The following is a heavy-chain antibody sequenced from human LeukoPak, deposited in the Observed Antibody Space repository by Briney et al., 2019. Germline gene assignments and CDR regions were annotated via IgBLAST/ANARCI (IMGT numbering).Heavy chain of an antibody. Sequence: GGSLRLSCAASGFTFSSYWMSWVRQAPGKGLEWVAVISYDGSNKYYADSVKGRFTISRDNSKNTLYLQMNSLRAEDTAVYYCAKDNRGTVTILYYYYYMDVWGKGTTVTVSS. CDR2: ISYDGSNK. D-gene: IGHD4-17*01. V-gene: IGHV3-30*18. J-gene: IGHJ6*03. CDR1: GFTFSSYW. CDR3: AKDNRGTVTILYYYYYMDV.